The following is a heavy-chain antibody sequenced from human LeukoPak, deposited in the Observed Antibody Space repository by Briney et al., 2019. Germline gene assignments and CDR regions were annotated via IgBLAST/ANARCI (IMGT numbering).Heavy chain of an antibody. V-gene: IGHV3-23*01. J-gene: IGHJ4*02. CDR1: GFTFSSYA. CDR3: AKDRLGIGRFLEWSTLYYFDY. Sequence: PGGSLRLSCAASGFTFSSYAVSWVRQAPGKGREWVSAISGSGGSTYYADSVKGRFTISRDNSKNTLYLQMNSLRVEDTAVYYCAKDRLGIGRFLEWSTLYYFDYWGQGTLVTVSS. D-gene: IGHD3-3*01. CDR2: ISGSGGST.